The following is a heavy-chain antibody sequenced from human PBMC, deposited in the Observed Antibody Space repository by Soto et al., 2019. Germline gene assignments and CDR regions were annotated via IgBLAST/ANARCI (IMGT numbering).Heavy chain of an antibody. CDR3: AKDPGDYGDYEYFDY. Sequence: GGSLRLSCAASGFTFSSYGMHWVRQAPGKGLEWVAVISYDGSNKYYADSVKGRFTISRDNSENTLYLQMNSLRAEDTAVYYCAKDPGDYGDYEYFDYWGQGTLVTVSS. CDR1: GFTFSSYG. J-gene: IGHJ4*02. D-gene: IGHD4-17*01. CDR2: ISYDGSNK. V-gene: IGHV3-30*18.